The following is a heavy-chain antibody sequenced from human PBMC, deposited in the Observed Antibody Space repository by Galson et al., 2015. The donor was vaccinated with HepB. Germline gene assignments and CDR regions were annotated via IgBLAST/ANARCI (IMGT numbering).Heavy chain of an antibody. D-gene: IGHD4-11*01. Sequence: SLRLSCAASGFTFSSYSMNWVRQAPGKGLEWVSSISSSSSYIYYADSVKGRFTISRDNAKNSLYLQMNSLRAEDTAVYYCARAPRPYDYREYYFDYWGQGTLVTVSS. J-gene: IGHJ4*02. CDR2: ISSSSSYI. CDR3: ARAPRPYDYREYYFDY. V-gene: IGHV3-21*01. CDR1: GFTFSSYS.